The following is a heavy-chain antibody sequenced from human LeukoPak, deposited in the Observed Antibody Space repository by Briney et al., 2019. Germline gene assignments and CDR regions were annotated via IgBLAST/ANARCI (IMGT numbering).Heavy chain of an antibody. J-gene: IGHJ4*02. V-gene: IGHV3-21*01. CDR1: GFTFSSYS. D-gene: IGHD1-26*01. Sequence: GGSLRLSCAASGFTFSSYSMNWVRQAPGKGLEWVSSISSSSSYIYYGDSVKGRFTISRDNAKNSPYLQMNSLRAEDTAVYYCATESGTYSGTCFDYWGQGNLVTVSS. CDR3: ATESGTYSGTCFDY. CDR2: ISSSSSYI.